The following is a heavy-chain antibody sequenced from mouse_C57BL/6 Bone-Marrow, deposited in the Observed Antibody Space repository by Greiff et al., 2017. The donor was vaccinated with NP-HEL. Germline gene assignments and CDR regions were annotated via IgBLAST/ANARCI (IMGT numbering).Heavy chain of an antibody. CDR3: ADWFAY. Sequence: DVKLVESGGDLVKPGGSLKLSCAASGFTFSSYGMSWVRQTPDKRLEWVATISSGGSYTYYPDSVKGRFTISRDNAKNTLYLQMSSLKSEDTAMYYCADWFAYWGQGTLVTVSA. CDR1: GFTFSSYG. V-gene: IGHV5-6*02. CDR2: ISSGGSYT. J-gene: IGHJ3*01.